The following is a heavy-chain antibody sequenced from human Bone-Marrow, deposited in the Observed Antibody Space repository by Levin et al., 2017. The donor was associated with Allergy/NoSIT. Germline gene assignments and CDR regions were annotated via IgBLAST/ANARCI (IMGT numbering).Heavy chain of an antibody. CDR1: GFKFGDYA. V-gene: IGHV3-49*04. Sequence: GGSLRLSCTVSGFKFGDYAMSWVRQAPGKGLEWVGFIRNKEYGEKTEYSASVKGRFTVSRDDSKGIAYLQMDSLKIEDTAIYFFSRDLLRTIVVLDDQPRYYGLEVWGQGTSVIVS. CDR3: SRDLLRTIVVLDDQPRYYGLEV. CDR2: IRNKEYGEKT. D-gene: IGHD1-26*01. J-gene: IGHJ6*02.